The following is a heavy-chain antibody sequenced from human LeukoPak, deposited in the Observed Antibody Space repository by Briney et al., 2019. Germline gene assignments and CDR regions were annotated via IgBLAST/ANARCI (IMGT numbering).Heavy chain of an antibody. J-gene: IGHJ5*02. V-gene: IGHV3-21*01. CDR1: GFTFSSYS. Sequence: PGGSLRLSCAASGFTFSSYSMNWVRQAPGKGLGWVSSISSSSSYIYYADSVKGRFTISRDNAKNSLYLQMNSLRAEDTAVYYCARVRIAAPNWFDPWGQGTLVTVSS. CDR3: ARVRIAAPNWFDP. D-gene: IGHD6-6*01. CDR2: ISSSSSYI.